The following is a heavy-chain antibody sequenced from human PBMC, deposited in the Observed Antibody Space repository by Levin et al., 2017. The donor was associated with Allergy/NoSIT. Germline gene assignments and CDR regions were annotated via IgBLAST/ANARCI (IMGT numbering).Heavy chain of an antibody. V-gene: IGHV4-61*01. Sequence: SETLSLTCTVSGGSVSSGSYYWSWIRQPPGKGLEWIGYISYSGSTNYNPSLKSRVTISVDTSKNQFSLKVKSVTAADTAVYYCATSYGAWFDTWGQGSLVTFSS. CDR1: GGSVSSGSYY. D-gene: IGHD4-17*01. J-gene: IGHJ5*02. CDR2: ISYSGST. CDR3: ATSYGAWFDT.